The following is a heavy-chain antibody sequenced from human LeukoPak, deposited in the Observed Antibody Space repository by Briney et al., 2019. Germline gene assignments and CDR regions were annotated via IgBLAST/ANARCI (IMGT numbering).Heavy chain of an antibody. D-gene: IGHD3-10*01. V-gene: IGHV4-59*12. CDR1: AGSISSYY. CDR2: IYYSGST. CDR3: ARERGGSGSYYKARNAFDI. J-gene: IGHJ3*02. Sequence: SETLSLTCTVSAGSISSYYWSWIRQPPGKGLEWIGYIYYSGSTNYNPSLKSRVTISVDTSKTQFSLKLSSVTAADTAVYYCARERGGSGSYYKARNAFDIWGQGTMVTVSS.